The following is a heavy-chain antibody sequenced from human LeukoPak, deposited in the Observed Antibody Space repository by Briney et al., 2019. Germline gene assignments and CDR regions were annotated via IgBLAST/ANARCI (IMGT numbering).Heavy chain of an antibody. J-gene: IGHJ3*02. V-gene: IGHV3-48*02. D-gene: IGHD4-11*01. Sequence: PGGSLRLSCGASGFAFNTYSMNWVRQAPGKGLQWVSSITTSSTTKYYADSVKGRFTISRDNAKNSLYLQMDSLRDEDTAVYYCVRDAAYSAFNMWGQGTMVTVSS. CDR1: GFAFNTYS. CDR3: VRDAAYSAFNM. CDR2: ITTSSTTK.